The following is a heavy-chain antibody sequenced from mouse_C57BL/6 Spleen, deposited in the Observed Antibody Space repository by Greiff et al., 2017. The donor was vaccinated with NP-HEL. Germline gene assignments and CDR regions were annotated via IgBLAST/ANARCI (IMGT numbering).Heavy chain of an antibody. CDR3: ARYPPYYAMDY. J-gene: IGHJ4*01. CDR2: ISSGSSTI. CDR1: GFTFSDYG. V-gene: IGHV5-17*01. Sequence: EVKVEESGGGLVKPGGSLKLSCAASGFTFSDYGMHWVRQAPEKGLEWVAYISSGSSTIYYADTVKGRFTISRDNAKNTLFLQMTSLRSEDTAMYYCARYPPYYAMDYWGQGTSVTVSS.